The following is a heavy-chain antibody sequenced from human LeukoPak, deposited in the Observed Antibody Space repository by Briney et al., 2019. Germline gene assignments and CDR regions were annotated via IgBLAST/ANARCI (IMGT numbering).Heavy chain of an antibody. V-gene: IGHV1-69*01. J-gene: IGHJ6*03. CDR2: IIPIFGTA. CDR1: GGTFSSYA. Sequence: SVKVSCKASGGTFSSYAISWVRQAPGQGLEGMGGIIPIFGTANYAQKFQGRVTIAADESTSTAYMELSSLRSEDTAVYYCARGSWSGYYYYYMDVWGKGTTVTVSS. D-gene: IGHD2-8*02. CDR3: ARGSWSGYYYYYMDV.